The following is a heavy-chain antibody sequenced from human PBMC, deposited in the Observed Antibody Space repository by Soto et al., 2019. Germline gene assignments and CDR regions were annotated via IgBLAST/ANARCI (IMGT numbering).Heavy chain of an antibody. D-gene: IGHD1-1*01. J-gene: IGHJ4*02. V-gene: IGHV3-53*01. CDR1: GFTVKNNY. Sequence: PGGSLRLSCAASGFTVKNNYMGWVRQAPGTGLEWVSVIYDDGSTYYADSVKGRFTISRDSSKNTLYLQMNSLTAEDTAVFYCARAPSWNYYFDSWGQGTLVTVSS. CDR2: IYDDGST. CDR3: ARAPSWNYYFDS.